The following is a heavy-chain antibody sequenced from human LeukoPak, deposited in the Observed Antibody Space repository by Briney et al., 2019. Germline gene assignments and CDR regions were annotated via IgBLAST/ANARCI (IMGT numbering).Heavy chain of an antibody. CDR3: VKYAIAVSGMGDLDF. J-gene: IGHJ4*02. Sequence: PGGSLRLSCSASGFTFSMYAMHWVRQAPGKGLEYVSGVTHNGGATYYADSVKGRFTISRDNSKNILYLQMSSLILEDTAVYYCVKYAIAVSGMGDLDFWGQGTLVTVSS. V-gene: IGHV3-64D*09. D-gene: IGHD6-19*01. CDR2: VTHNGGAT. CDR1: GFTFSMYA.